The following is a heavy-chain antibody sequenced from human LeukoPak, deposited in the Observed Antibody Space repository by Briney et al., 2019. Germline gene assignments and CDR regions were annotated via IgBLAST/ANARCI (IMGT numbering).Heavy chain of an antibody. CDR1: GFTFSSYS. CDR2: ISSSSSYI. CDR3: ERLLRHCSGGSCYDY. V-gene: IGHV3-21*01. Sequence: GGSLRLSCAASGFTFSSYSMNWVRQAPGKGLEWVSSISSSSSYIYYADSVNGRFTISRDNAKNSLYLQMNSLIAEDTAVYYCERLLRHCSGGSCYDYWGQGTLVTVSS. D-gene: IGHD2-15*01. J-gene: IGHJ4*02.